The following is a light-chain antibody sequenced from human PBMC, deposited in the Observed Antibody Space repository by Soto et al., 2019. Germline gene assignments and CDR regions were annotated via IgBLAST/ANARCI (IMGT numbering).Light chain of an antibody. J-gene: IGLJ2*01. CDR3: AAWDDSLSGWV. CDR1: NSNIPCHY. Sequence: QSVLTQPPSASGTPGQRVTISCSGSNSNIPCHYVYWYQQLPGTAPKLLTYSNDQRPSGVPGRFSASKSGTSASLAISGLRSDDEAEYYCAAWDDSLSGWVFGGGTKLTVL. CDR2: SND. V-gene: IGLV1-47*02.